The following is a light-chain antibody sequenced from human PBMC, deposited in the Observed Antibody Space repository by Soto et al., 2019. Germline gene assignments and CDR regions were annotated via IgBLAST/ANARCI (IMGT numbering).Light chain of an antibody. CDR1: SSDVGAYNY. Sequence: QSVLTQPASVSGSPGQSITISCTGTSSDVGAYNYVSWYQIHPGKVPRLMIYDVTYRPSGVSSRFSGSKSGNTASLTISGLQVEDEADYYCCSYTRSSPWVFGGGTQLTVL. CDR2: DVT. CDR3: CSYTRSSPWV. J-gene: IGLJ3*02. V-gene: IGLV2-14*03.